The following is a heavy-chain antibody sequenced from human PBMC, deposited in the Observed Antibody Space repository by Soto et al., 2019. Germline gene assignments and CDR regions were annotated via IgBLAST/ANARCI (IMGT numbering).Heavy chain of an antibody. CDR1: GYTFTCYW. Sequence: GESLKISCRSSGYTFTCYWIGWVRQMPGKGLEWMGIVYPGDSDIRYSPSFRGQVTISIDNSVSTAYLQWNSLKASDTAMYYCARALTGTIHPHYFDYWGQGTQVTVSS. V-gene: IGHV5-51*01. D-gene: IGHD1-7*01. CDR2: VYPGDSDI. CDR3: ARALTGTIHPHYFDY. J-gene: IGHJ4*02.